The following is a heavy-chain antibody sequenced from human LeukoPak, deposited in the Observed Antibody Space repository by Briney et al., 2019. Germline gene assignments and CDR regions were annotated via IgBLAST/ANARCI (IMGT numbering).Heavy chain of an antibody. CDR3: VRDSFYTGYDRGFGY. D-gene: IGHD5-12*01. J-gene: IGHJ4*02. Sequence: PGGSLRLSCAASGFTFSSYAMHWVRQPPGKGLEYVSAINNNGGPTYYANSVKGRFTISRDNSNNTLYLQMGSLRVEDMGVYYCVRDSFYTGYDRGFGYWGQGTLVTVSS. V-gene: IGHV3-64*01. CDR1: GFTFSSYA. CDR2: INNNGGPT.